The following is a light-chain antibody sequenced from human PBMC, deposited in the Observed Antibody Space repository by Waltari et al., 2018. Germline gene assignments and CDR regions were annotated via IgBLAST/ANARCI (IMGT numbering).Light chain of an antibody. CDR3: QQYHNLPAT. V-gene: IGKV1-33*01. CDR2: DAA. CDR1: QDISNS. Sequence: DIQMTQSPSSLYASVGDRVTITFQASQDISNSLNWYQQKQVKAPKVLIYDAANLESGVPSRFSGSGFGTDFTFTISSLQPEDLATYFCQQYHNLPATFGGGTKVESK. J-gene: IGKJ4*01.